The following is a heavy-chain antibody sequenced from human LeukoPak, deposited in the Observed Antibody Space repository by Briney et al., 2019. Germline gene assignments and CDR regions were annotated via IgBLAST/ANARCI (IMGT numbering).Heavy chain of an antibody. D-gene: IGHD6-6*01. V-gene: IGHV3-33*01. CDR2: IWSDGSSN. CDR1: GFTFSSYG. Sequence: RPGGSLRLSCAASGFTFSSYGMHWVRQAPGKGLEWVAVIWSDGSSNNYADSVKGRFTISRDNSKNTLYLQMNSLRDEDTAVYYCARDRYSSSGNFDYWGQGTLVTVSS. J-gene: IGHJ4*02. CDR3: ARDRYSSSGNFDY.